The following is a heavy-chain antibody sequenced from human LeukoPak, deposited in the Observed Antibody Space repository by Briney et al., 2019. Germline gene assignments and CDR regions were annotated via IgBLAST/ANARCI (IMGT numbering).Heavy chain of an antibody. J-gene: IGHJ5*02. V-gene: IGHV4-34*01. Sequence: PSETLSLTCAVYGGSFSGYYWSWIRQPPGKGLEWNGEINHSGSTNYNPSLKSRVTISVDTSKNQFSLKLSSVTAADTAVYYCARDAAAGRFDPWGQGTRVTVSS. CDR1: GGSFSGYY. CDR3: ARDAAAGRFDP. D-gene: IGHD6-13*01. CDR2: INHSGST.